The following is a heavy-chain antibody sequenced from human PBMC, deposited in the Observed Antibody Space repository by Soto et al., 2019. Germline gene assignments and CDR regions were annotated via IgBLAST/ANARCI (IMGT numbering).Heavy chain of an antibody. Sequence: PGGSLRLSCAASGFTFSSYAMSWVRQAPGKGLEWVSAISGSGGSTYYADSVKGRFTISRDNSKNTLYLQMNSLRAEDTAVYYYANSARDPMVRGPYFDYWGQGTLVTVSS. J-gene: IGHJ4*02. D-gene: IGHD3-10*01. CDR2: ISGSGGST. CDR3: ANSARDPMVRGPYFDY. V-gene: IGHV3-23*01. CDR1: GFTFSSYA.